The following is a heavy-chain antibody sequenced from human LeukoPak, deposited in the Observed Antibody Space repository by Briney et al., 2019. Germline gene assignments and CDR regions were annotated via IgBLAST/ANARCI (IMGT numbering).Heavy chain of an antibody. J-gene: IGHJ4*02. V-gene: IGHV3-23*01. CDR3: AKRPDCSATNCFRFEY. Sequence: GSLRLSCAASGFTFSTYAMSWVRQAPGQGLEWVSSISGDVGSTYYAESVKGRFTISRDNSKNTLYLQMNSLRAEDTAVYYCAKRPDCSATNCFRFEYWGQGTLVTVSS. D-gene: IGHD2-2*01. CDR1: GFTFSTYA. CDR2: ISGDVGST.